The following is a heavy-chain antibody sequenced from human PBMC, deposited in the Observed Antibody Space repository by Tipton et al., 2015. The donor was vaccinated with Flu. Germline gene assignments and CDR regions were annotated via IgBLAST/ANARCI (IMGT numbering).Heavy chain of an antibody. CDR2: TYYRSNWYN. D-gene: IGHD3-16*01. J-gene: IGHJ6*02. Sequence: GLVKPSQTLSLTCAISGVSVSSNTAAWNWIRQSPSGGLEWLGRTYYRSNWYNDYAVSVKSRITINPDTAKNQFSLQLNSVTPEDPAVYYCTRVAGRGGSSSYYYGMDVWGQGTPVTVSS. CDR3: TRVAGRGGSSSYYYGMDV. CDR1: GVSVSSNTAA. V-gene: IGHV6-1*01.